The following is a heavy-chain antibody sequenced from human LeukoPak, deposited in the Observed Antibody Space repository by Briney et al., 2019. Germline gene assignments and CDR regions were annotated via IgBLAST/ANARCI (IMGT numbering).Heavy chain of an antibody. CDR1: GYTFTGYY. V-gene: IGHV1-2*06. D-gene: IGHD5-12*01. CDR3: ARVGGYSGYDSLRYFDY. Sequence: WASVKVSCKASGYTFTGYYMHWVRQAPGQGLEWMGRINPNSGGTNYAQKLQGRVTMTTDTSTSTAYMELRSLRSDDTAVYYCARVGGYSGYDSLRYFDYWGQGTLVTVSS. CDR2: INPNSGGT. J-gene: IGHJ4*02.